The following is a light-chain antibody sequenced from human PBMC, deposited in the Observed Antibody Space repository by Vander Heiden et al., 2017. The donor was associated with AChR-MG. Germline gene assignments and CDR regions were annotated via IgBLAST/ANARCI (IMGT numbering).Light chain of an antibody. CDR1: SRDVGGYHY. CDR2: DVS. V-gene: IGLV2-11*01. CDR3: CSYAGSYVV. Sequence: QSALTQPRSVSGSPGQSVTISCTGTSRDVGGYHYVSWYQQHPGKAPILMIYDVSKRPSGVPDRFSGSKSGNTASLTISGLQAEDEAYYYCCSYAGSYVVFGGGTKLTVL. J-gene: IGLJ2*01.